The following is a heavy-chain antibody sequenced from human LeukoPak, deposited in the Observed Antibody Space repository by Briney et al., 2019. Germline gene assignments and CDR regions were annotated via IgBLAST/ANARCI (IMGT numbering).Heavy chain of an antibody. CDR2: ISSNGGST. CDR3: ARSPLWFGECYFDY. Sequence: GGSLRLSCAASGFTFSSYAMHWVRQAPGKGLEYVSAISSNGGSTYYANSVKGRFTISRDNSKNTLYLQMGSLRAEDMAVYYCARSPLWFGECYFDYWGQGTLVTVSS. V-gene: IGHV3-64*01. D-gene: IGHD3-10*01. J-gene: IGHJ4*02. CDR1: GFTFSSYA.